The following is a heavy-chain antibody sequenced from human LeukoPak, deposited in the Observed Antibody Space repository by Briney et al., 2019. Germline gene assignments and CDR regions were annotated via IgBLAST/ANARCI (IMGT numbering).Heavy chain of an antibody. CDR3: VRTYHYDTSGYDY. Sequence: SETLSLTCTVSGDSISSYYWSWIRQPPGKGLEWIGYIHYSGIISYNPSLKSRVTISIDTSKNQFYLNLSSVTAAETAVYYCVRTYHYDTSGYDYWGQRTLVTVSS. J-gene: IGHJ4*02. CDR1: GDSISSYY. V-gene: IGHV4-59*01. CDR2: IHYSGII. D-gene: IGHD3-22*01.